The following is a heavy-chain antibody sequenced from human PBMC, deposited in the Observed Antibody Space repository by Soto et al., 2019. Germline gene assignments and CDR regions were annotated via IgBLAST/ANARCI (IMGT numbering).Heavy chain of an antibody. D-gene: IGHD3-22*01. CDR2: ITSSGGKT. CDR1: GFTFSSYV. V-gene: IGHV3-23*01. CDR3: ANKLYYDGRDNYDGIYFDS. Sequence: EVQLLESGGGLVQPGGSLRLSCADSGFTFSSYVMAWVRQAPGKGLEWVSSITSSGGKTYYADSVKGRFTISRDNSKNTLYIQMNSLRAEDTAIYYCANKLYYDGRDNYDGIYFDSWGQGTLVTVSS. J-gene: IGHJ4*02.